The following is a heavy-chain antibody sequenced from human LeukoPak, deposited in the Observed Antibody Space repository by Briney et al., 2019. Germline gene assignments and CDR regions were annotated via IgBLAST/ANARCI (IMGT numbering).Heavy chain of an antibody. CDR1: GFTFSSYE. CDR2: ISSSGRTI. Sequence: GSLRLSCAASGFTFSSYEMNWVRQAPGKGLEWISYISSSGRTIYYADSVKGRFSMSRDNAKNSLYLQMNSLRAEDTAVYYCTRDSGRGYSYGYPDYWGQGTLVTVSS. CDR3: TRDSGRGYSYGYPDY. V-gene: IGHV3-48*03. D-gene: IGHD5-18*01. J-gene: IGHJ4*02.